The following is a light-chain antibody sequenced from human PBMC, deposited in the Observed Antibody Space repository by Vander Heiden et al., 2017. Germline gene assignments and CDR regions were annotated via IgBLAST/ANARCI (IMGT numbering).Light chain of an antibody. V-gene: IGLV1-51*01. Sequence: QSVLTPPPSVSAAPGQKVTISCSGSSSNIGNNYVSWYQQLPGTAPKLVVYDNNKRRSGIPDRVAGSKSGTSATLRITGLQTGDEADFYCGTWDSSLSAGVFGGGTKLTVL. CDR3: GTWDSSLSAGV. J-gene: IGLJ2*01. CDR2: DNN. CDR1: SSNIGNNY.